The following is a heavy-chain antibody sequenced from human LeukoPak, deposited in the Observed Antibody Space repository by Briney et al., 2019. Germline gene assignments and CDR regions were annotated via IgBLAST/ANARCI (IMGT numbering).Heavy chain of an antibody. CDR2: IIPIFGTA. CDR1: GGTFSSYA. D-gene: IGHD3-22*01. Sequence: SVKVSCKASGGTFSSYAISWVRQAPGQGLEWMGGIIPIFGTANYAQKFQGRVTITADESASTAYMGLSSLRSEDTAVYYCARGSDDSSGYYYSGGYGMDVWGQGTTVTVSS. CDR3: ARGSDDSSGYYYSGGYGMDV. J-gene: IGHJ6*02. V-gene: IGHV1-69*13.